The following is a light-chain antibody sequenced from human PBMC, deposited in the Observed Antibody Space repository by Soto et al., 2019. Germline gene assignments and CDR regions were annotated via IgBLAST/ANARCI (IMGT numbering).Light chain of an antibody. J-gene: IGKJ4*01. CDR1: QYVNNNY. CDR3: QQYSTSLLT. CDR2: DAS. V-gene: IGKV3-20*01. Sequence: EIVLTQSPGTLSLSPGERATLSCRASQYVNNNYLAWYQQKPGQAPRLLIYDASSRATGIPDRFSGSGSGTDFTLTISSLEPEDFAVYYCQQYSTSLLTFGGGTKVEIK.